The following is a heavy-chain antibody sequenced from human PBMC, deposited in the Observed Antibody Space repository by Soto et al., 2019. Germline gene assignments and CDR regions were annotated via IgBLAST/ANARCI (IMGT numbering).Heavy chain of an antibody. CDR2: IYWDDDK. V-gene: IGHV2-5*02. CDR1: GFALTTNGVG. Sequence: SGPTLVNPTQTLTLTCTVSGFALTTNGVGVGWIRQPPGKALEWLALIYWDDDKRYSPSLRSRLTVTKHTSKNQVVLTMSTMDPVDTATYYCAHRSVGCSSTSCFHILFDYWGQGTLVTISS. J-gene: IGHJ4*02. D-gene: IGHD2-2*01. CDR3: AHRSVGCSSTSCFHILFDY.